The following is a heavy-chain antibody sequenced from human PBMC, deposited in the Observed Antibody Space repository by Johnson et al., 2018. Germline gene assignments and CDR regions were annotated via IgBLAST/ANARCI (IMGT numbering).Heavy chain of an antibody. D-gene: IGHD3-3*01. V-gene: IGHV3-23*04. CDR1: GFTFSTYA. Sequence: VQLVETGGGLVQPGGSLRLSCAASGFTFSTYALSWVRQAPGKGLEWVSSISGSTSSTFYTDSVQGRFTISRDKSKNPLFLEMNSLRAEDTAVYSLAKEMVAVGNSDCWGGPGYTMDAGGQGTTVTVS. J-gene: IGHJ6*02. CDR3: AKEMVAVGNSDCWGGPGYTMDA. CDR2: ISGSTSST.